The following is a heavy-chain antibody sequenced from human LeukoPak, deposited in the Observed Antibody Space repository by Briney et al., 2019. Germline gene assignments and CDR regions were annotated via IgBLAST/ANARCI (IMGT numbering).Heavy chain of an antibody. D-gene: IGHD6-6*01. CDR2: INHSGST. CDR1: GGSFSGYY. V-gene: IGHV4-34*01. Sequence: SETLSLTCAVYGGSFSGYYWSWIRQPPGKGLEWIGEINHSGSTNYNPSLKSRVTISVDTSKNQFSLKLSSVTAADTAVYYCARHPPYIAARPWWFDPWGQGTLVTASS. J-gene: IGHJ5*02. CDR3: ARHPPYIAARPWWFDP.